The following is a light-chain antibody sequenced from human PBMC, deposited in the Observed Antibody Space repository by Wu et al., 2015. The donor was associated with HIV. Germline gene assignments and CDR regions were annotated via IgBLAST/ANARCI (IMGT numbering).Light chain of an antibody. V-gene: IGKV3-20*01. CDR2: GVS. CDR3: QQYGDSLYT. Sequence: EIVLTQSPGTLSLSPGERATLSCRASQSVNSNFFAWYQQKPGQAPRLLMYGVSKRAAGIPDRFSGRGSGTVFTLTISRLEPEDFAVYYCQQYGDSLYTFGQGTKLEIK. CDR1: QSVNSNF. J-gene: IGKJ2*01.